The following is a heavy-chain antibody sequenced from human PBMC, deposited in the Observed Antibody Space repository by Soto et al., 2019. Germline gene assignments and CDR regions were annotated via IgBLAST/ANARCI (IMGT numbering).Heavy chain of an antibody. Sequence: ASVKVSCQASGYTFTSYAMHWVRQAPGQRLEWMGWINAGNGNAKYSQKFQGRVTITRDTSASTAYMELSSLRSEDTAVYYCARDYCSGGSCYSYWFDPWGQGTLVTVSS. V-gene: IGHV1-3*01. CDR1: GYTFTSYA. J-gene: IGHJ5*02. CDR2: INAGNGNA. CDR3: ARDYCSGGSCYSYWFDP. D-gene: IGHD2-15*01.